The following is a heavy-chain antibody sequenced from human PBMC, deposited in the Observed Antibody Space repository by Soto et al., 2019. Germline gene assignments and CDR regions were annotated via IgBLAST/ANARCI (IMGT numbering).Heavy chain of an antibody. V-gene: IGHV4-4*02. J-gene: IGHJ1*01. D-gene: IGHD6-13*01. CDR1: GASISSTNW. CDR3: ARELQQLAIFQH. Sequence: PSGTLSLTWAVSGASISSTNWWSWVRQPPGKGLEWIGEISPTGSTNYNPSLKSRVTISLDKSKNQFSLKLSSVTAADTAVYFCARELQQLAIFQHWGQGTLVTVSS. CDR2: ISPTGST.